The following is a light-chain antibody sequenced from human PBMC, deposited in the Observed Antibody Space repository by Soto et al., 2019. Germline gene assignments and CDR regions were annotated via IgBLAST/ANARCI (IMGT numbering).Light chain of an antibody. CDR2: DVS. Sequence: QSVLTQPPSASGSPGQSVTISCTGSSSDIGSYHLVSWYQQHPGKAPKLMVSDVSQRPSGVPDRFSGSKSGNTASLTVSGLQAEDEADYYCSSYAGSSIVFGGGTKVTVL. V-gene: IGLV2-8*01. CDR3: SSYAGSSIV. CDR1: SSDIGSYHL. J-gene: IGLJ2*01.